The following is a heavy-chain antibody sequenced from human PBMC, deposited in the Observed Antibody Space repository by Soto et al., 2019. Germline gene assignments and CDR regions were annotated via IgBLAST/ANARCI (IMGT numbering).Heavy chain of an antibody. D-gene: IGHD2-15*01. J-gene: IGHJ4*01. CDR3: AKARCSGNSCYVPDY. V-gene: IGHV3-23*01. CDR1: AFTFNSYT. CDR2: ISGSGGSP. Sequence: GGTLRLTDAASAFTFNSYTMAWVRPAQGKGLEWVSSISGSGGSPSYADSVQGRFTISRDNSRNTLSLQMNSLRAEDTAIYYFAKARCSGNSCYVPDYWGHGSLVTVSS.